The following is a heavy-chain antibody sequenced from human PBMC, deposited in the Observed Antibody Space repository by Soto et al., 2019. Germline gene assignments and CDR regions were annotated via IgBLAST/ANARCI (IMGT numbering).Heavy chain of an antibody. CDR3: ARHKGSGSYYADY. V-gene: IGHV4-59*08. CDR1: GGSISSYY. D-gene: IGHD1-26*01. J-gene: IGHJ4*02. CDR2: IYYSGST. Sequence: QVQLQESGPGLVKPSETLSLTCTVSGGSISSYYWSWIRQPPGKGLEWIGYIYYSGSTNYNPSLTSRVTISVDTSKNQFSLKLSSVTAADTAVYYCARHKGSGSYYADYWGQGTLVTVSS.